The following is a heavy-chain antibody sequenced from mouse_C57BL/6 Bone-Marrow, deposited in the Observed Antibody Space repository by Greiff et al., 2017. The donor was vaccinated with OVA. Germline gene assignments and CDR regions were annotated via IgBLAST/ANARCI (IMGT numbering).Heavy chain of an antibody. CDR2: IDPSDSYP. V-gene: IGHV1-50*01. CDR1: GYTFTSYW. J-gene: IGHJ2*01. D-gene: IGHD1-1*01. Sequence: VQLQQPGAELVKPGASVKLSCKASGYTFTSYWMQWVKQRPGQGLEWIGEIDPSDSYPNYNQKFKGKATLPVDTSSSPAYIQLSSLTSEDSTVYDCAREITTICVDYWGQGTTLTVSS. CDR3: AREITTICVDY.